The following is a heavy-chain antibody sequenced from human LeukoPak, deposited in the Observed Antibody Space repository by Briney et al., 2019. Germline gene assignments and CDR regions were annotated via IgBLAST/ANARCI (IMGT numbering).Heavy chain of an antibody. CDR1: GYTFTSYA. V-gene: IGHV1-3*01. D-gene: IGHD6-19*01. J-gene: IGHJ4*02. CDR2: INAGNGNT. Sequence: ASVKVSCKASGYTFTSYAMHWVRQAPGQRLEWTGWINAGNGNTQYSQKFQGRVTITRDTSASTAYMELSSLRSEDTAVYYCARATLGRIAVAGFWGQGTLVTVSS. CDR3: ARATLGRIAVAGF.